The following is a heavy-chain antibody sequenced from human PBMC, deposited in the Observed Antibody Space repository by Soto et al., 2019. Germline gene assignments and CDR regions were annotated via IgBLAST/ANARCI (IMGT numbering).Heavy chain of an antibody. Sequence: GGSLRLSCAASGFTFSSYAMSWVRQAPGKGLEWVSAISGSGGSTYYADSVKGRFTISRDNSKNTLYLQMNSLRAEDTAVYYCAKDGLWKWLLPGYYFDYWGQGTLVTVSS. V-gene: IGHV3-23*01. CDR1: GFTFSSYA. CDR2: ISGSGGST. D-gene: IGHD3-22*01. CDR3: AKDGLWKWLLPGYYFDY. J-gene: IGHJ4*02.